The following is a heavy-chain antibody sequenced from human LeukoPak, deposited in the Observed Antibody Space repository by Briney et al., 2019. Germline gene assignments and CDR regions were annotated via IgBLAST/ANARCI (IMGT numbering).Heavy chain of an antibody. CDR1: GFTFSSYA. J-gene: IGHJ4*02. CDR3: TNTDHFAY. Sequence: PGGSLRLSCAASGFTFSSYAMHWVRQAPGKGLEWVAVISYDGSNKYYADSVKGRFTISRDNAKNTLYLQMNSLRVEDTAVYYCTNTDHFAYWGQGTLVTVSS. CDR2: ISYDGSNK. V-gene: IGHV3-30-3*01.